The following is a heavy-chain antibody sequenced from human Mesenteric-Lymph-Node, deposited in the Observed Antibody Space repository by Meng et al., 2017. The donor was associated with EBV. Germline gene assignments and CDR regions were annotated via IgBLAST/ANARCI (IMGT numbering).Heavy chain of an antibody. CDR3: ARGGAARPFDY. Sequence: QGQLVQYGEDVKKPGDSLEVSCKTSGYTFTSVPISWVRRAPGQGLEWMGWVSVYNGVTNYAPTLQGRVTVTTDTSTTTAYMELTGLTSADTAVYYCARGGAARPFDYWGQGTLVTVSS. CDR1: GYTFTSVP. D-gene: IGHD6-6*01. CDR2: VSVYNGVT. J-gene: IGHJ4*02. V-gene: IGHV1-18*01.